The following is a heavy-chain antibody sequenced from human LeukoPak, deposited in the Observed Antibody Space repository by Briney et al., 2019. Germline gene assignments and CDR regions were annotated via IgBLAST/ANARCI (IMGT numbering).Heavy chain of an antibody. D-gene: IGHD3/OR15-3a*01. V-gene: IGHV3-7*01. CDR3: ASTSWTGYDY. CDR1: GFTFSSYA. CDR2: IKADGSEK. J-gene: IGHJ4*02. Sequence: GGSLRLSCAASGFTFSSYAMHWVRQAPGKGLEWVANIKADGSEKYYVDSVKGRFIVSRGNAKNSLYLEMNSLRVEDTAVYYCASTSWTGYDYWGQGTLVTVSS.